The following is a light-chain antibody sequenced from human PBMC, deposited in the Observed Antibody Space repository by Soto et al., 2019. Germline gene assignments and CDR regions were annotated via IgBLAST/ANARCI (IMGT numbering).Light chain of an antibody. V-gene: IGKV3-20*01. CDR2: GES. J-gene: IGKJ5*01. CDR3: RQYGTSRP. CDR1: QSVSSSD. Sequence: EIVLTQSPGTLSLSPGARATLSCRASQSVSSSDLAWYQQRPGQAPRLLVSGESSRATGSADRFSGSGSGTDVTLTISRREPEEGAVYDCRQYGTSRPCGQGTRL.